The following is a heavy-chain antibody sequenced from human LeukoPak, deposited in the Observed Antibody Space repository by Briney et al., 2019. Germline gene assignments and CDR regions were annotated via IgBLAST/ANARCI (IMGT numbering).Heavy chain of an antibody. Sequence: GASVKVSCKASGYTFTSYDINWVRQATGQGLEWMGWMNPNSGNTGYAQKFQGRVTMTRNTSISTAYMELSSLRSEDTAVYYCARGSGGMRYSYGNFDYWGQGTLVTVSS. CDR2: MNPNSGNT. CDR3: ARGSGGMRYSYGNFDY. J-gene: IGHJ4*02. CDR1: GYTFTSYD. D-gene: IGHD5-18*01. V-gene: IGHV1-8*01.